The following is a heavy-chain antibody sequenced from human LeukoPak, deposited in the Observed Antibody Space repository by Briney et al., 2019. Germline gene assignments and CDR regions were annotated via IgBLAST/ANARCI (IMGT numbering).Heavy chain of an antibody. D-gene: IGHD1-1*01. CDR2: IYSNGDT. Sequence: GSLRLSCAVSGLTFRSYWMSWVRQPPGKGLEWIGTIYSNGDTYYNPSLKSRVTISLDTSKNQFSLRLSSVTAADTAVYYCARGLDDYWGQGTLVTVSS. CDR3: ARGLDDY. CDR1: GLTFRSYW. J-gene: IGHJ4*02. V-gene: IGHV4-4*02.